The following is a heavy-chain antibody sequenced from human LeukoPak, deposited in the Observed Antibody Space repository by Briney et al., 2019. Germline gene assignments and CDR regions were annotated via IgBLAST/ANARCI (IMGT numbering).Heavy chain of an antibody. CDR3: ATLLWFGELFGWFDP. J-gene: IGHJ5*02. V-gene: IGHV1-24*01. Sequence: GASVKVSCKVSGYTLTELSMHWVRQAPGKGLECMGGFDAEDGETIYAQKFQGRGTMTEDTSTDTAYMELSSLRSEDTAVYYCATLLWFGELFGWFDPWGQGTLVTVSS. CDR1: GYTLTELS. D-gene: IGHD3-10*01. CDR2: FDAEDGET.